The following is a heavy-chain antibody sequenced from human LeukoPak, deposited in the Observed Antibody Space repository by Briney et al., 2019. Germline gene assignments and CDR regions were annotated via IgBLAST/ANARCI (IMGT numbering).Heavy chain of an antibody. D-gene: IGHD3-10*01. CDR3: VRVYYYGSGSYPFDP. Sequence: ASVKVSCKASGGTFSSYAISWVRQAPGQGLEWMGRIIPILGIANYAQKFQGRVTITADKSTSTAYMELSSLRSEDTAAYYCVRVYYYGSGSYPFDPWGQGTLVTVSS. CDR1: GGTFSSYA. CDR2: IIPILGIA. V-gene: IGHV1-69*04. J-gene: IGHJ5*02.